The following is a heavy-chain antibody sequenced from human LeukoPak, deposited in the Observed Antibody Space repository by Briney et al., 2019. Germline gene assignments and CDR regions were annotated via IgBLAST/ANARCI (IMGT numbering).Heavy chain of an antibody. V-gene: IGHV3-33*05. J-gene: IGHJ4*02. Sequence: GGSLRLSCAASGFTFSGYGMHWVRQTPVKGLEWVAVISYDGSNKYYADSVKGRFTISRDNSKNTLYLQMNSLRAEDTAVYYCAAGEPYVYWGQEPWSPSPQ. CDR1: GFTFSGYG. CDR2: ISYDGSNK. CDR3: AAGEPYVY. D-gene: IGHD1-14*01.